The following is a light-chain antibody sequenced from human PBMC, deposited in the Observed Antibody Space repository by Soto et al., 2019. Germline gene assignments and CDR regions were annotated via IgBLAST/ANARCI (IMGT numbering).Light chain of an antibody. J-gene: IGLJ1*01. CDR1: SSDVGGYKY. V-gene: IGLV2-14*01. CDR3: SSYTSSSSYV. CDR2: DVT. Sequence: QSVLTQPATVSGSPGQSNTISCTGTSSDVGGYKYVSWYQQHPDKAPKLIIYDVTNRPSGISNRFSGPKSGNTASLTISGLQAEDEADYYCSSYTSSSSYVVGTGTKVTV.